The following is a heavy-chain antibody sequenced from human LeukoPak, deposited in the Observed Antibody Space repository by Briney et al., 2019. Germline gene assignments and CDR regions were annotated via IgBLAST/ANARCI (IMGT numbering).Heavy chain of an antibody. CDR1: GGSISSNNW. V-gene: IGHV4-4*02. CDR3: ATMSELPYAFDI. Sequence: SGTLSLTCAVSGGSISSNNWWGWVRQPPGKGLEWIGEIYHSGSPNYNPSLKSRVTISVDKSRNHFSLNLSSVTAADTAVYYCATMSELPYAFDIWGQGTMVTVSS. CDR2: IYHSGSP. J-gene: IGHJ3*02. D-gene: IGHD1-26*01.